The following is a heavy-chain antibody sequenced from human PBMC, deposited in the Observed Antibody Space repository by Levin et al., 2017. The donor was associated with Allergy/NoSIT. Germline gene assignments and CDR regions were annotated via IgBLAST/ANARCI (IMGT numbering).Heavy chain of an antibody. CDR2: VYGDGDK. J-gene: IGHJ4*02. CDR3: AHSLSGYDSYDY. CDR1: GFSVTTSTGG. D-gene: IGHD5-12*01. V-gene: IGHV2-5*02. Sequence: SGPTLVKPTQTLTLTCTFSGFSVTTSTGGVGWIRQPPGKALEWLAVVYGDGDKRYSPSLKTRLTISKDTSKNQVVLTMTNMDPVDTATYHCAHSLSGYDSYDYWGPGTLVTVSS.